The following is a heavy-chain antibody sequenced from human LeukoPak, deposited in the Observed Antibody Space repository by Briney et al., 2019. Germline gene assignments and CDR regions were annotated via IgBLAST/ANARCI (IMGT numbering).Heavy chain of an antibody. Sequence: SETLSLTCTVSGGSISSYYWSWIRQPPGKGLEWIGYIYYSGSTNYNPSLKSRVTISVDTSKNQFSLKLSSVTAADTAVYYCARTTVTTGQAFDIWGQGTMVTVSS. J-gene: IGHJ3*02. CDR3: ARTTVTTGQAFDI. D-gene: IGHD4-17*01. CDR1: GGSISSYY. V-gene: IGHV4-59*08. CDR2: IYYSGST.